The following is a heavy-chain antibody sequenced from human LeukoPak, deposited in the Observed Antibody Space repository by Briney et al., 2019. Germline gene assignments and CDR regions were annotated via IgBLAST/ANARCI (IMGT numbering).Heavy chain of an antibody. J-gene: IGHJ4*02. CDR2: ISGSGGST. Sequence: QPGGSLRLSCAASGFTFSSYAMSWVRQAPGKGLEWVSGISGSGGSTYYADSGKGRFTISRDNSKNTLYLQMNSLRAEDTAVYYCATVSSNYVVLIPLWIDSWGQGTLVTVSS. D-gene: IGHD4-11*01. CDR1: GFTFSSYA. V-gene: IGHV3-23*01. CDR3: ATVSSNYVVLIPLWIDS.